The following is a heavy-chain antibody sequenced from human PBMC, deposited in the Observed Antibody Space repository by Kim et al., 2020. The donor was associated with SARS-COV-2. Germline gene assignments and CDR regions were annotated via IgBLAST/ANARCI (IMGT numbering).Heavy chain of an antibody. D-gene: IGHD3-10*01. Sequence: ADSWKGRFTISRDNSKNTLSLQMNSLRAEDTAVYFCAKSSGTYRHYAMGVWGQGTTVTVSS. CDR3: AKSSGTYRHYAMGV. V-gene: IGHV3-23*01. J-gene: IGHJ6*02.